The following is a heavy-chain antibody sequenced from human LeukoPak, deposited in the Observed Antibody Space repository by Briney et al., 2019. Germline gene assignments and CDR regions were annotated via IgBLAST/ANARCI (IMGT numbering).Heavy chain of an antibody. J-gene: IGHJ4*02. Sequence: GGSLRLSCAASGFTFSSYAMHWVRPAPGKGLGWVAVISYDGSNKYYADSVKGRFTISRDNSKNTLYLQMNSRRAEDTAVYYCGRGATGFDYWGQGTRVIVSS. CDR1: GFTFSSYA. D-gene: IGHD3-16*01. CDR2: ISYDGSNK. CDR3: GRGATGFDY. V-gene: IGHV3-30-3*01.